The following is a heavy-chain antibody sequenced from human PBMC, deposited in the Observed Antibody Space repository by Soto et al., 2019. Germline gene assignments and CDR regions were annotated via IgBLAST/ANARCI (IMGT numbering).Heavy chain of an antibody. Sequence: QVHLVQSGAEVKKPGSSVKVSCKASGGTFSTYAINWVRQAPGQGLEWMGGIIPISGTPSYAQKFQGRVTITADESTSTAYMELSSLRSEDTAVYYCATGRGYSYARRFLSGFDVWGQGTTVTVSS. V-gene: IGHV1-69*01. CDR2: IIPISGTP. D-gene: IGHD5-18*01. CDR3: ATGRGYSYARRFLSGFDV. J-gene: IGHJ6*02. CDR1: GGTFSTYA.